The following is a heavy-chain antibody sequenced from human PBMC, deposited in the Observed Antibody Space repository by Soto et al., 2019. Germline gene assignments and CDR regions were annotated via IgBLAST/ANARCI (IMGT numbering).Heavy chain of an antibody. D-gene: IGHD3-3*01. J-gene: IGHJ6*02. CDR3: ARDLELRFLEWSPYYYGMDV. CDR2: INPSGGST. CDR1: GYTFTSYY. V-gene: IGHV1-46*01. Sequence: QVQLVQSGAEVKKPGASVKVSCKASGYTFTSYYMHWVRQAPGQGLEWMGIINPSGGSTSYAQKFQGRVTMTRDTSTSTGYMELSSLRSEDTAVYYCARDLELRFLEWSPYYYGMDVWGQGTTVTFS.